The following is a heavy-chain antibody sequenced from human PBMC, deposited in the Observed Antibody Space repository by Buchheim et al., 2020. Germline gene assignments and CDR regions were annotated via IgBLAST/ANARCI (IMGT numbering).Heavy chain of an antibody. D-gene: IGHD2-15*01. Sequence: EVQLLESGGGFVQPGGSLRLSCAASGFTFRSYAMSWVRQAPGRGLDWVSVISGSGGTTYYADSVKGRLTISRDNSKNKLYLQMNSLRVEDTALYYCAKDPDPVYCSGGSCYANWGQGT. J-gene: IGHJ4*02. CDR2: ISGSGGTT. CDR1: GFTFRSYA. V-gene: IGHV3-23*01. CDR3: AKDPDPVYCSGGSCYAN.